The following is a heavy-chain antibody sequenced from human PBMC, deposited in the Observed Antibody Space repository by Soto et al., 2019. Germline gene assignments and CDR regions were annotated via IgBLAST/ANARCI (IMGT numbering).Heavy chain of an antibody. V-gene: IGHV1-18*01. CDR1: GYTFTSYG. CDR3: ARIVGSMVRGVMSVRPDI. Sequence: ASVKVSCKASGYTFTSYGISWVRQAPGQGLEWMGWISAYNGSTNYAQKLQGRVTMTTDTSTSTAYMELRSLRSDDTAVYYCARIVGSMVRGVMSVRPDIWGQGTMVTVSS. CDR2: ISAYNGST. D-gene: IGHD3-10*01. J-gene: IGHJ3*02.